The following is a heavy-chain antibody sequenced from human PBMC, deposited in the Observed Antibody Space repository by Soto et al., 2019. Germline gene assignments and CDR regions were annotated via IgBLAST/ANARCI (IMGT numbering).Heavy chain of an antibody. CDR3: ARGGSFQLPSWRWNWFDP. Sequence: GGSLRLSCAASGFTFSSYDMHWVRQATGKGLEWVSAIGTAGDTYYPGSVKGRFTISRENAKNSLYLQMNSLRAGDTAVYYCARGGSFQLPSWRWNWFDPWGQGTLVTVSS. D-gene: IGHD2-2*01. CDR1: GFTFSSYD. CDR2: IGTAGDT. J-gene: IGHJ5*02. V-gene: IGHV3-13*01.